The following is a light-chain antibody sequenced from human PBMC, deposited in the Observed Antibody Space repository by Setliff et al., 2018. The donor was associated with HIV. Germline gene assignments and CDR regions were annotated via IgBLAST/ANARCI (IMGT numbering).Light chain of an antibody. CDR1: TSNIGKNS. J-gene: IGLJ2*01. V-gene: IGLV1-51*01. CDR3: GSWDSTLSVVA. CDR2: DNN. Sequence: QSALAQPPSVSAAPRQKVTISCSGSTSNIGKNSVSWYQQFPGTAPKVLIYDNNERPSGIPDRFSASKSDTAATLVITELQTEDEADYFCGSWDSTLSVVAFGGGTKVTVL.